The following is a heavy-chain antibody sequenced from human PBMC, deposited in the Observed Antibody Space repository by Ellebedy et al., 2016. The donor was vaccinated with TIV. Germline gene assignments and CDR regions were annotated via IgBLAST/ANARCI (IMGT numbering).Heavy chain of an antibody. V-gene: IGHV3-72*01. Sequence: GGSLRLSXAASGFTFSDHYMDWVRQTPGKGLEWVGRITNKANNYITEYAASVKGRFSVSRDDSKNSLYLQTNSLKTEDTAMYYCARLLVAAGDLVGLDYWGQGTLVTVSS. J-gene: IGHJ4*02. CDR1: GFTFSDHY. CDR3: ARLLVAAGDLVGLDY. CDR2: ITNKANNYIT. D-gene: IGHD6-13*01.